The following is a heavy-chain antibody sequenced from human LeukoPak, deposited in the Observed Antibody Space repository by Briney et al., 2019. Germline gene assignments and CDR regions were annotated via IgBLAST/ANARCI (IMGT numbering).Heavy chain of an antibody. J-gene: IGHJ4*02. CDR2: IYPGDSDT. Sequence: GESLRISCKASGYSFTSDWIGWVRQMPGQGLEWMGIIYPGDSDTRYSPSFQGQVTISADKSISTAYLQWSSLKASDTAMYYCARQDRYSSFDYWGQGTLVTVSS. CDR1: GYSFTSDW. CDR3: ARQDRYSSFDY. D-gene: IGHD2-15*01. V-gene: IGHV5-51*01.